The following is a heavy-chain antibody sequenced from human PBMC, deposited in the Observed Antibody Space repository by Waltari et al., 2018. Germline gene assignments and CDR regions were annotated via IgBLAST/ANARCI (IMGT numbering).Heavy chain of an antibody. J-gene: IGHJ4*02. CDR1: GYTLTTHW. D-gene: IGHD6-19*01. CDR2: IYPGDSDT. V-gene: IGHV5-51*01. Sequence: EVQLVQSGAEVKTPGESLKISCKGSGYTLTTHWIAWVRQMPGKGLEWMGIIYPGDSDTRYSPSFQGQVTISADKSISTAYLQWSSLKASDTAMYFCAIGTGCNQGCHFDYWGQGTLVTVSS. CDR3: AIGTGCNQGCHFDY.